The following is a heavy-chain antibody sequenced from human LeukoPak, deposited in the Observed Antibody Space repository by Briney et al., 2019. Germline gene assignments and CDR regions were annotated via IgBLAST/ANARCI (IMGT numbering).Heavy chain of an antibody. CDR2: ISSSSSYI. D-gene: IGHD3-10*01. CDR3: ARDLPGYYGSGSYYYYDS. Sequence: GGSLRLSCAASGFTFSSYSMNWVRQAPGKGLEWVSSISSSSSYIYYADSVKGRFTISRDNAKNSLYLQMNSLRAEDTAVYYCARDLPGYYGSGSYYYYDSWGQGTLVTVSS. J-gene: IGHJ4*02. V-gene: IGHV3-21*01. CDR1: GFTFSSYS.